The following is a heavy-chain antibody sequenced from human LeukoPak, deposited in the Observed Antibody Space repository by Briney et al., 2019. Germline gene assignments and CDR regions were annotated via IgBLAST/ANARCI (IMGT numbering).Heavy chain of an antibody. CDR1: GFIFSSYW. V-gene: IGHV3-7*04. CDR3: ARGGRLTAFYNY. CDR2: INQDGSEK. Sequence: GGSLRLSCAASGFIFSSYWMSWVRQAPGKGLEWVANINQDGSEKYYVDSVKGRFTISRDNAKNSLYLQTNSLRAEDTAVYYCARGGRLTAFYNYWGQGTLVTVSS. J-gene: IGHJ4*02. D-gene: IGHD3-9*01.